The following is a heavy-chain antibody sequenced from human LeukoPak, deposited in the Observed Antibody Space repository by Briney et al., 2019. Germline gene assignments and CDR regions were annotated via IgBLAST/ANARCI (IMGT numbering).Heavy chain of an antibody. CDR3: ARGASYYDFWSGYFDYFDY. CDR1: GYTFTSYG. J-gene: IGHJ4*02. V-gene: IGHV1-18*01. D-gene: IGHD3-3*01. Sequence: GASVRVSCKASGYTFTSYGISWVRQAPGQGLEWMGWISVYNGNTNYAQKLQGRVTMTTDTSTSTVYMEVRSLRSDDTAVYYCARGASYYDFWSGYFDYFDYWGQGTLVTVSS. CDR2: ISVYNGNT.